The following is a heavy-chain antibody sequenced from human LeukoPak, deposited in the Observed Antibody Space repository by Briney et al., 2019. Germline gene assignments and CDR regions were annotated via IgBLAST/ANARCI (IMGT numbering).Heavy chain of an antibody. CDR1: GGSISSGGYR. CDR2: INYSGST. J-gene: IGHJ1*01. Sequence: SQTLSLTCTVSGGSISSGGYRWTWIRQYPGKGLEWIGYINYSGSTYYNPSLKSRVIISVDTSKNQFSLNLNSVTAADTAVYYCAREMDAHPRIVVWGQGTLVTVSS. CDR3: AREMDAHPRIVV. V-gene: IGHV4-31*03. D-gene: IGHD2-21*01.